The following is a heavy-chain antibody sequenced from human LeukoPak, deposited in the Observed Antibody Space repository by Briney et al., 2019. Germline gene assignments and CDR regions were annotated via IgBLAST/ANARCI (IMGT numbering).Heavy chain of an antibody. CDR2: IYHSGST. J-gene: IGHJ3*02. Sequence: PSETLSLTCTVSGGSISSGGYYWSWIRQPPGKGLEWIGYIYHSGSTYYNPSLKSRVTISVDRSKNQFSLKLSSVTAADTAVYYCARVSSSSADAFDIWGQGTMVTVSS. CDR3: ARVSSSSADAFDI. V-gene: IGHV4-30-2*01. CDR1: GGSISSGGYY. D-gene: IGHD6-6*01.